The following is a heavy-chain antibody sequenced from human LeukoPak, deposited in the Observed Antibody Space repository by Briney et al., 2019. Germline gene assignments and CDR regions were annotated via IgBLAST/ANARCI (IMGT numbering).Heavy chain of an antibody. D-gene: IGHD3-22*01. V-gene: IGHV1-18*01. CDR2: ISAYNGNT. CDR1: GYIFTSYG. CDR3: ARGHYYDSSGYYDY. Sequence: ASVKVSCKSFGYIFTSYGITWVRQAPGQGLEWMGWISAYNGNTNYAQKLQGRVTMTTDTSTSTAYMELRSLRSDDTAVYYCARGHYYDSSGYYDYWGQGTLVTVSS. J-gene: IGHJ4*02.